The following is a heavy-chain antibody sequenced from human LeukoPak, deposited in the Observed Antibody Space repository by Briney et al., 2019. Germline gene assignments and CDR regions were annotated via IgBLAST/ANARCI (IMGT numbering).Heavy chain of an antibody. J-gene: IGHJ5*02. CDR2: ISSSGSTI. CDR1: GFTFSSYW. V-gene: IGHV3-48*04. Sequence: GGSLRLSCAASGFTFSSYWMSWVRQAPGKGLEWVSYISSSGSTIYYADSVKGRFTISRDNAKNSLYLQMNSLRAEDTAVYYCARRYYDFWSGYSNWFDPWGQGTLVTVSS. CDR3: ARRYYDFWSGYSNWFDP. D-gene: IGHD3-3*01.